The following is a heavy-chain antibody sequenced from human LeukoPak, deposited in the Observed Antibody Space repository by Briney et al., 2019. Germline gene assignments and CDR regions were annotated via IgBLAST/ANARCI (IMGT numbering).Heavy chain of an antibody. J-gene: IGHJ4*02. V-gene: IGHV3-74*01. CDR1: GFTLSGYA. Sequence: GGSLRLSCAASGFTLSGYAMSWGRQAPGEGLVWISRINSDESIATYADSVKGRFTISRDNAKNTLYLQMNSLRAEDTAVYYCARGLVPGFLDYWGQGTPVTVSS. CDR3: ARGLVPGFLDY. CDR2: INSDESIA.